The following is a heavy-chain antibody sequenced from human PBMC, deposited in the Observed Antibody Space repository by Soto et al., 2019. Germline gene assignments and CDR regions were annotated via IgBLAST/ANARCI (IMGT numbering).Heavy chain of an antibody. CDR2: INPNGGAT. J-gene: IGHJ4*02. CDR3: ARASKLRAPRGYYFDY. Sequence: WASVKVSCKASGYTFTDYYMHWVRQAPGQGLEWIGWINPNGGATNYAQKSHDRVSMTRDTSIRTAYMELSRLRSDDTAVYYCARASKLRAPRGYYFDYWGQGTLVTVSS. CDR1: GYTFTDYY. V-gene: IGHV1-2*02.